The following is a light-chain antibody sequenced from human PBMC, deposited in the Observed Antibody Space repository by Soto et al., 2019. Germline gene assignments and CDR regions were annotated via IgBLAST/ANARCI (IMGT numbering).Light chain of an antibody. J-gene: IGKJ2*01. CDR3: QQSYSTLPMYT. V-gene: IGKV1-39*01. Sequence: DIQKTQSPSSLSASVGDRVTITCRASQSISSYLNWYQQKPGKAPKLLIYAASSLQSGVPSRFSGSGSGTDFTLTISSLQPEDFATYYCQQSYSTLPMYTFGQGTKVDIK. CDR2: AAS. CDR1: QSISSY.